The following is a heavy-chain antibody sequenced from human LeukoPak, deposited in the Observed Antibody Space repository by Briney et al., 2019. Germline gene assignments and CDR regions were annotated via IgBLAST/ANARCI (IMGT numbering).Heavy chain of an antibody. Sequence: SETLSLTCTVSGGSLRSYYWTWIRQPPGKGLEWIAYIYYSGSADYNPSLKSRVTISVDTSKNQFSLKLSSVTAADTAVYYCARARKLGYCSSTSCSRLGYYYYMDVWGKGTTVTVSS. CDR1: GGSLRSYY. V-gene: IGHV4-59*01. D-gene: IGHD2-2*01. CDR3: ARARKLGYCSSTSCSRLGYYYYMDV. J-gene: IGHJ6*03. CDR2: IYYSGSA.